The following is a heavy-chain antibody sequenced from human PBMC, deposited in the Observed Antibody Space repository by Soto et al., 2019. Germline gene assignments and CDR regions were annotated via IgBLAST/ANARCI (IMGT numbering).Heavy chain of an antibody. J-gene: IGHJ4*02. CDR1: GDSFSYYA. V-gene: IGHV1-69*01. D-gene: IGHD2-2*01. CDR2: IIPMFGTS. Sequence: QVQLVQSGAEVRKPGSSVKVSCQASGDSFSYYAISWVRQAPGQGLEWMGEIIPMFGTSIYAQKFQGRVTITADASKSTAYMELSSLRSDDTAVYYCARPLRSASHTPFDFWGQGTLVTVSS. CDR3: ARPLRSASHTPFDF.